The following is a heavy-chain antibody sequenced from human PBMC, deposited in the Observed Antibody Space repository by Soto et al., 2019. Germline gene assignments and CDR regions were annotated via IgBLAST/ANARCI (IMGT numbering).Heavy chain of an antibody. V-gene: IGHV4-4*02. CDR1: GGSISSSNW. J-gene: IGHJ4*02. CDR3: ARSGDCGGDCYTRPIDY. CDR2: IYHSGST. Sequence: SETLSLTCAVSGGSISSSNWWSWVRQPPGKGLEWIGEIYHSGSTNYNPSLKSRVTISVDKSKNQFSLKLSSVTAADTAAYYCARSGDCGGDCYTRPIDYWGQGTLVTVSS. D-gene: IGHD2-21*02.